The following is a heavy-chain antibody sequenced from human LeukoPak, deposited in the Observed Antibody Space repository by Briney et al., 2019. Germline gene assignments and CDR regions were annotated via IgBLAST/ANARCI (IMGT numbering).Heavy chain of an antibody. CDR3: ARESIAARRYPAFDI. CDR1: GGSISSYY. D-gene: IGHD6-6*01. Sequence: SETLSLTCTVSGGSISSYYWSWIRQPPGKGLEWIGCIYYSGSTNYNPSLKSRVTISVDTSKNQFSLKLSSVTAADTAVYYCARESIAARRYPAFDIWGQGTMVTVSS. V-gene: IGHV4-59*08. CDR2: IYYSGST. J-gene: IGHJ3*02.